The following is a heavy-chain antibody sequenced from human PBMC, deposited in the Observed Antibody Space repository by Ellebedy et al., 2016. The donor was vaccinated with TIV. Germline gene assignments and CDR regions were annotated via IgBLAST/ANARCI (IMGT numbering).Heavy chain of an antibody. CDR2: IIPIFGTA. CDR3: ARDPRVAATPYYYYGMDV. D-gene: IGHD2-15*01. V-gene: IGHV1-69*13. CDR1: GGTFSSYA. J-gene: IGHJ6*02. Sequence: SVNVSCXASGGTFSSYAISWVRQAPGQGLEWMGGIIPIFGTANYAQKFQGRVTITADESTSTAYMELSSLRSEDTAVYYCARDPRVAATPYYYYGMDVWGQGTTVTVSS.